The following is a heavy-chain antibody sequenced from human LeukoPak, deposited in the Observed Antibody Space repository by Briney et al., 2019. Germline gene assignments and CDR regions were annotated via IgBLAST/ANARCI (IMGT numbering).Heavy chain of an antibody. CDR2: IYPGDSDT. D-gene: IGHD6-19*01. CDR3: ARHAPGGEEQWLVLGY. J-gene: IGHJ4*02. V-gene: IGHV5-51*01. CDR1: GYSFTSYW. Sequence: GESLKISCKGSGYSFTSYWIGWVRQMPGKGLEWMGIIYPGDSDTRYSPSFQGQVTISADKSISTAYLQWSSLKASDTAMYYCARHAPGGEEQWLVLGYRGQGTLVTVSS.